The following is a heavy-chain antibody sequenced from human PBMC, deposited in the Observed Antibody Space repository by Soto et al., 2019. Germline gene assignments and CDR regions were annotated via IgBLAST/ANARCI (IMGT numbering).Heavy chain of an antibody. D-gene: IGHD3-9*01. V-gene: IGHV1-18*01. CDR2: ISAYNGNT. CDR1: GYTFTSYG. CDR3: ARTPLGFDDILTAPNYYMAV. J-gene: IGHJ6*03. Sequence: GASVKVSCKASGYTFTSYGSSWLRQAPGQGLEWMGWISAYNGNTNYAQKLQGRVTMTTDTSTSTAYMELRSLRSDDTAVYYCARTPLGFDDILTAPNYYMAVWGKGTTVTVSS.